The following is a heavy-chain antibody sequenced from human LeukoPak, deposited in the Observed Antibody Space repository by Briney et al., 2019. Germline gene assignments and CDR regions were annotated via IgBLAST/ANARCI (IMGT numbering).Heavy chain of an antibody. V-gene: IGHV3-53*01. J-gene: IGHJ3*01. CDR1: EFTVSSNS. CDR3: AGGHSSGSYFNAYHL. CDR2: VYSGGTT. Sequence: GGSLRLSCAASEFTVSSNSMSWVRQAPGKGLEWVSGVYSGGTTFYADSVKGRFITSRDSSKNTLYLQINTLRAEDTAVYYCAGGHSSGSYFNAYHLWGQGTMVTVSS. D-gene: IGHD3-22*01.